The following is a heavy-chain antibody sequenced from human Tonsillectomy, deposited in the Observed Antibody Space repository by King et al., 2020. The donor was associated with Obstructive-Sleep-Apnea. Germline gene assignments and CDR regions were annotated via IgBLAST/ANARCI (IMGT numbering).Heavy chain of an antibody. CDR1: GFTFRTYA. CDR3: VRGRGGSSWYLGGTAFDI. CDR2: SSYDERNK. D-gene: IGHD6-13*01. V-gene: IGHV3-30*19. Sequence: VQLVESGGGVVQPGRSLRLSCAASGFTFRTYAMWWVRRAPGKGLEWVAVSSYDERNKFYADSVKGRFTISRDNSKNTVYLQMSSLGADDTALYYCVRGRGGSSWYLGGTAFDIWGQGTMVTVSS. J-gene: IGHJ3*02.